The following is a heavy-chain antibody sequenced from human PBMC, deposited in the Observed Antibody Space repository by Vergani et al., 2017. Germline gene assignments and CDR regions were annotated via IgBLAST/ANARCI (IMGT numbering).Heavy chain of an antibody. CDR3: AGARGIVGANPDAFDI. CDR1: GGTFSSYA. J-gene: IGHJ3*02. CDR2: IIPIFGTA. D-gene: IGHD1-26*01. Sequence: QVQLVQSGAEVKKPGSSVKVSCKASGGTFSSYAISWVRQAPGQGLEWMGGIIPIFGTANYAQKFQGRVTITADESTSTAYMELSSLRSEDTAVYYCAGARGIVGANPDAFDIWGQGTMVTVSS. V-gene: IGHV1-69*12.